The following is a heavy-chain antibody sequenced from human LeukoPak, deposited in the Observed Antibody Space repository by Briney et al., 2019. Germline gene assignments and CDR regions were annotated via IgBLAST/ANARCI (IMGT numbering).Heavy chain of an antibody. V-gene: IGHV3-23*01. CDR2: ISGSGGGT. CDR3: AKRMDLITFGGVIVYSGFDY. Sequence: GGSLRLSCAASGFTVSSNYMNWVRQAPGKGLEWVSGISGSGGGTYYADSVKRRFTISRDNSKNTLYLQMSSLRAEDTAVYYCAKRMDLITFGGVIVYSGFDYWGQGTLVTVSS. J-gene: IGHJ4*02. CDR1: GFTVSSNY. D-gene: IGHD3-16*02.